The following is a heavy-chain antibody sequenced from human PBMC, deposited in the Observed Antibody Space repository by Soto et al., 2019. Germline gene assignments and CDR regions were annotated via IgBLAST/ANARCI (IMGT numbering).Heavy chain of an antibody. CDR1: GFSLNTTAVG. CDR3: AHREGNDYVWGSYKDACDM. V-gene: IGHV2-5*02. D-gene: IGHD3-16*01. Sequence: QITLKESGPTLVKPTQTLTLTCTLSGFSLNTTAVGVGWIRQPPGKALDGLALIHWDGDKRYSPSLKSRLAITNDTSTNHVVLKMTNMDPVDTAAYYCAHREGNDYVWGSYKDACDMWGRGTRVTVSS. J-gene: IGHJ3*02. CDR2: IHWDGDK.